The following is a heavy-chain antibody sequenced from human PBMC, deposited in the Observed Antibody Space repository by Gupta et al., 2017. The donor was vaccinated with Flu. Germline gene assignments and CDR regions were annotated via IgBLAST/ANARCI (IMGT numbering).Heavy chain of an antibody. V-gene: IGHV1-8*01. CDR1: GYTFTSYD. D-gene: IGHD3-9*01. J-gene: IGHJ6*02. Sequence: QVQLVQSGAEVKKPGASVTVSCKAPGYTFTSYDINWLRQATGQGLEWMGWMNPNSGNTGYAQKFQGRVTMTRNTSISTAYMELRSLRSEDTAVYYCATAYYDILSDGMDVWGQGTTVTVSS. CDR3: ATAYYDILSDGMDV. CDR2: MNPNSGNT.